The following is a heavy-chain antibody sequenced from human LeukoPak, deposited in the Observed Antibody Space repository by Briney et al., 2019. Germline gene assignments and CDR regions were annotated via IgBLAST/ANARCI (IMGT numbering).Heavy chain of an antibody. CDR3: ARNRWELRVFDH. CDR1: GASISSYY. V-gene: IGHV4-4*07. CDR2: IYTSTNN. D-gene: IGHD1-26*01. Sequence: PSETLSLTCTVSGASISSYYWSWIRQPAGKGLEWIGRIYTSTNNNYNPSFESRVTMSVDTSKNQFSLKLTSVTAADTAVYYCARNRWELRVFDHWGQGTLVTVSS. J-gene: IGHJ4*02.